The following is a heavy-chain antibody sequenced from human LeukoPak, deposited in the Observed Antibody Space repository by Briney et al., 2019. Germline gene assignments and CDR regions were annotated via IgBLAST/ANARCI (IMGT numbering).Heavy chain of an antibody. D-gene: IGHD1-26*01. CDR2: INPSGGST. CDR3: ARDGVGSYSGSYIDY. Sequence: GASVKVSCKASGYTFTSYYMHWVRQAPGQGLEWMGIINPSGGSTSYAQKFQGRVTMTRDTSMSTVYMELSSLRSEDTAVYYCARDGVGSYSGSYIDYWGQGTLVTVSS. J-gene: IGHJ4*02. CDR1: GYTFTSYY. V-gene: IGHV1-46*01.